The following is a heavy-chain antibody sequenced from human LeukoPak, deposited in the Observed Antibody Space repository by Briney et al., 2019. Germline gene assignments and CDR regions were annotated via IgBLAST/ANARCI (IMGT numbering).Heavy chain of an antibody. CDR1: GDSISSYY. CDR3: ARAIFAPDCSSTSCFLRNWFDP. CDR2: IYYSGSI. Sequence: SETLSLTCTVSGDSISSYYWSWIRQPPGKGLEWIGYIYYSGSINYNPSLKSRVTISVDTSKNQFSLKLSSVTAADTAVYYCARAIFAPDCSSTSCFLRNWFDPWGQGTLVTVSS. D-gene: IGHD2-2*01. J-gene: IGHJ5*02. V-gene: IGHV4-59*01.